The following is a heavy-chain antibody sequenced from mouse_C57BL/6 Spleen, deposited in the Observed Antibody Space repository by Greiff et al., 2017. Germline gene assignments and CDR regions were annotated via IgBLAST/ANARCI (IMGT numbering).Heavy chain of an antibody. V-gene: IGHV1-53*01. CDR2: INPSNGGT. CDR3: GRGYYYSSRSFAY. D-gene: IGHD1-1*01. Sequence: VQLQQPGTELVKPGASVKLSCKASGYTFTSYWMHSVKQRPGQGLEWIGNINPSNGGTNYNEKFKSKATLTVDKSSSTAYMQLSSLTSEDSAVYYRGRGYYYSSRSFAYWGQGTLVTVSA. J-gene: IGHJ3*01. CDR1: GYTFTSYW.